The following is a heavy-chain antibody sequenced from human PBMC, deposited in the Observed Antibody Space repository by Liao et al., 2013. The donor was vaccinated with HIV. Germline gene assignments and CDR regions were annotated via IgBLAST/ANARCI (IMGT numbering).Heavy chain of an antibody. CDR2: FYTSGTT. V-gene: IGHV4-4*07. J-gene: IGHJ6*03. D-gene: IGHD1-26*01. CDR3: ARGREYYYYMDV. CDR1: GGSISAYY. Sequence: VQLQESGPGLVRPSETLSLTCTVSGGSISAYYWSWIRQPAGKGLEWIGRFYTSGTTIYNPSLKSRVTMSADTSKNQFSLTLGSVTAADTAVYYCARGREYYYYMDVWGKGTTVTVSS.